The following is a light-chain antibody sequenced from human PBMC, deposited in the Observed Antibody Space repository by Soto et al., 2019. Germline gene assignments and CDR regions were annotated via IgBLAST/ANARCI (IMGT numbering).Light chain of an antibody. CDR3: QQYAYSPLT. V-gene: IGKV3-20*01. J-gene: IGKJ4*01. CDR2: DAS. Sequence: EIVLTQSPGTVSLSPVESATLSCRASQSVAKNYLAWFQHKPGQSPRLLIYDASSRATGIPDRFSGSGSGTDFTLTVSRLEPEDFAVYYCQQYAYSPLTFGGGTKVDIK. CDR1: QSVAKNY.